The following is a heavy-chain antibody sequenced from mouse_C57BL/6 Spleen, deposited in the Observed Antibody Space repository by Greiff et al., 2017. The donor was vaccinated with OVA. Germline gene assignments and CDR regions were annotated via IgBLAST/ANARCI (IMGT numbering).Heavy chain of an antibody. CDR2: INPSTGGT. V-gene: IGHV1-42*01. CDR3: ARSGYYDYDVDAIDY. J-gene: IGHJ4*01. D-gene: IGHD2-4*01. CDR1: GYSFTGYY. Sequence: VQLQQSGPELVKPGASVKISCKASGYSFTGYYMNWVKQSPEKSLEWIGEINPSTGGTTYNQKFKAKATLTVDKSSSTAYMQLKSLTSEDSAVYYCARSGYYDYDVDAIDYWGQGTSVTVSS.